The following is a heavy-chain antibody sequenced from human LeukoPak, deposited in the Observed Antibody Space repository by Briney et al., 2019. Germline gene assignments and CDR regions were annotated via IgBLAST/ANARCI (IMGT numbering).Heavy chain of an antibody. D-gene: IGHD6-19*01. V-gene: IGHV3-74*01. CDR2: INSDGSST. CDR1: GFTFSSYW. CDR3: AREEYSSGWYYFDY. J-gene: IGHJ4*02. Sequence: GGSLRLPCAASGFTFSSYWMHWVRQAPGKGLVWVSRINSDGSSTSYADSVKGRFTISRDNAKNTLYLQMNSLRAEDTAVYYCAREEYSSGWYYFDYWGQGTLVTVSS.